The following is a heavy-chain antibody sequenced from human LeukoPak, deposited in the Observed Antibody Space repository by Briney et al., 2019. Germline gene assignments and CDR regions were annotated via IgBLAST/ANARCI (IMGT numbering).Heavy chain of an antibody. Sequence: SETLSLTCTVSGGSISSYYWSWIRQPPGKGLEWIGEINHSGSTNYNPSLKSRVTISVDTSKNQLPLKLSSVAAADTAVYYCARARYYDYVWGSYRPYYFDYWGQGTLVTVSS. V-gene: IGHV4-34*01. CDR1: GGSISSYY. J-gene: IGHJ4*02. CDR2: INHSGST. D-gene: IGHD3-16*02. CDR3: ARARYYDYVWGSYRPYYFDY.